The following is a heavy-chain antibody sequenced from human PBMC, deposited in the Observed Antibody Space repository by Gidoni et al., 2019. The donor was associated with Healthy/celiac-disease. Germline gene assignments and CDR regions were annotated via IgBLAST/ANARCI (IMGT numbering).Heavy chain of an antibody. CDR2: INPSGGST. Sequence: QVQLVQSGAEVKKPGASVKVSCTASGYTFPSYYMHWVRQAPGKGLEWMGIINPSGGSTSYAQKFQGRVTMTRDTSTSTVYMELSSLRSEDTAVYYCARASKSPSYGRGGDYWGQGTLVTVSS. D-gene: IGHD5-18*01. CDR1: GYTFPSYY. V-gene: IGHV1-46*03. J-gene: IGHJ4*02. CDR3: ARASKSPSYGRGGDY.